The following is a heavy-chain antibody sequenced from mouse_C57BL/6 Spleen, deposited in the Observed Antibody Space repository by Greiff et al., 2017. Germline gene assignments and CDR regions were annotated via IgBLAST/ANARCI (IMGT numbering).Heavy chain of an antibody. V-gene: IGHV1-82*01. D-gene: IGHD1-1*01. CDR2: IYPGDGDT. CDR3: ARCYYYGSSPYWYFDG. CDR1: GYAFSSSW. J-gene: IGHJ1*03. Sequence: VQGVESGPELVKPGASVKISCKASGYAFSSSWMNWVKQRPGKGLEWIGRIYPGDGDTNYNGKFKGKATLTADKSSSTAYMQLSSLTSEDSAVYFCARCYYYGSSPYWYFDGWGTVTTVTVSS.